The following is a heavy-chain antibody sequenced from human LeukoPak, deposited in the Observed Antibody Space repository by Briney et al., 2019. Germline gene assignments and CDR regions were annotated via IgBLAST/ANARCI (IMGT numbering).Heavy chain of an antibody. CDR1: GGSISSYY. Sequence: SETLSLTCTVSGGSISSYYWSWIRQPPGKGLEWTGYIYYSGSTNYNPSLKSRVTISVDTSKNQFSPKLSSVTAADTAVYYCARGRLGRNWFDPWGQGTLVTASS. CDR2: IYYSGST. J-gene: IGHJ5*02. D-gene: IGHD7-27*01. CDR3: ARGRLGRNWFDP. V-gene: IGHV4-59*01.